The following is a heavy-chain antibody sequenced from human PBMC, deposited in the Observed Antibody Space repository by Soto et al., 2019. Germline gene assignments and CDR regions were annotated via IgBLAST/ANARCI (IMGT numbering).Heavy chain of an antibody. V-gene: IGHV3-11*01. J-gene: IGHJ4*02. CDR3: ASGTNGAFFVY. Sequence: PVGSLRLSCAASGFTFGDYYMSWIRQAPGKGLEWVSYISSRSSTIFYADSVKGRFTISRDNVKNSLYLQMNSLRAEDTAVYYCASGTNGAFFVYWGQGILVTVSS. CDR1: GFTFGDYY. CDR2: ISSRSSTI. D-gene: IGHD2-8*01.